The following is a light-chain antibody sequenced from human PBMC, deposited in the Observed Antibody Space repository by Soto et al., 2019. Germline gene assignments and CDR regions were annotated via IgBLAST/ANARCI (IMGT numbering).Light chain of an antibody. CDR2: GNS. V-gene: IGLV1-40*01. Sequence: QLVLTQPPSSPGAPGQTVTISCTGSSSNIGAGYDVHWYQQLPGTAPKLLISGNSNRPSGVPDRFSGSKSGTSASLAITGLQAEDEADYYCQSYDSSLSGSVFGGGTKLTVL. CDR1: SSNIGAGYD. CDR3: QSYDSSLSGSV. J-gene: IGLJ2*01.